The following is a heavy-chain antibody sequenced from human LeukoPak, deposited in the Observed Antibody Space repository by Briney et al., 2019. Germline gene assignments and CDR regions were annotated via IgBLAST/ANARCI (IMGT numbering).Heavy chain of an antibody. Sequence: PSETLSLTCTVSGGSISSSSYYWGWIRQPPGKGLEWIGSIYYSGSTYYNPSLKSRVTISVDTSKNQFSLKLSSVTAADTAVYYCARHVGYCSSTSCQYYFDYWGQGTLVTVSS. D-gene: IGHD2-2*01. CDR2: IYYSGST. CDR3: ARHVGYCSSTSCQYYFDY. J-gene: IGHJ4*02. CDR1: GGSISSSSYY. V-gene: IGHV4-39*01.